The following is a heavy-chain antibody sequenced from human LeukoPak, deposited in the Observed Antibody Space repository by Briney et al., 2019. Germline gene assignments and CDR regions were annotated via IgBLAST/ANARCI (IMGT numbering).Heavy chain of an antibody. D-gene: IGHD5-18*01. J-gene: IGHJ4*02. Sequence: GGSLRLSCAASGFAFSGYWIYWVRQAPGKGLVWVSRINSDGSDTTHADSVKGRFPISRDNAENTLYLQMNSLRAADTAVYYCARGGAYNYETLDYWGQGTLVTVSS. CDR3: ARGGAYNYETLDY. V-gene: IGHV3-74*01. CDR2: INSDGSDT. CDR1: GFAFSGYW.